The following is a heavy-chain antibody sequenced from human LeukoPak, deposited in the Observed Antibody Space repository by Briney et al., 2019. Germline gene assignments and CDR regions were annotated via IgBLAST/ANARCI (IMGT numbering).Heavy chain of an antibody. V-gene: IGHV1-18*01. Sequence: ASVKVSCKASGYTFTSYGISWVRQAPGQGLEWMGWISAYNGNTNYAQKLQGRVTMTTGTSTSTAYMELRSLRSDDTAVYYCARGAVSSDWWENWFDPWGQGTLVTVSS. CDR3: ARGAVSSDWWENWFDP. J-gene: IGHJ5*02. CDR1: GYTFTSYG. D-gene: IGHD6-19*01. CDR2: ISAYNGNT.